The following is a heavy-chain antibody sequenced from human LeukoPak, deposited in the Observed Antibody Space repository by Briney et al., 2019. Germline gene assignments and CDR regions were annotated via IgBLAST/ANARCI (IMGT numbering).Heavy chain of an antibody. Sequence: PGGSLRLSCAASGFTFSSYAMNWVRQAPGKGLEWVSAVSGSGGSTYYADSVKGRFTISRGNSKNTLYLQMNSLRAEDTAVYYCARETVTRFDYWGQGTLVTVSS. J-gene: IGHJ4*02. D-gene: IGHD4-11*01. CDR1: GFTFSSYA. CDR3: ARETVTRFDY. CDR2: VSGSGGST. V-gene: IGHV3-23*01.